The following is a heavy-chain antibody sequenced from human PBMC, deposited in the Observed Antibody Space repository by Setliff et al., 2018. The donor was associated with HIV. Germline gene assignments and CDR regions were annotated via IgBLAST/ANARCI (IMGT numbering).Heavy chain of an antibody. J-gene: IGHJ3*01. Sequence: SETLSLTCTVSGAPLSSYYLNWIRQPPGKGLEWIGYIFYSETTNYNPSLRSRVTMSVDASKNQLSLTLTSVTASDTAVYYCARPLTPSYNFWGDAFAVWGQGTVVTVSS. CDR1: GAPLSSYY. D-gene: IGHD3-3*01. V-gene: IGHV4-59*08. CDR3: ARPLTPSYNFWGDAFAV. CDR2: IFYSETT.